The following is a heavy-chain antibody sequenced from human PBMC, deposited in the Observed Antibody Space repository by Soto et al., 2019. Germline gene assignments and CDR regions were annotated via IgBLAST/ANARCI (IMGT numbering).Heavy chain of an antibody. D-gene: IGHD7-27*01. CDR1: GFTFSRHT. J-gene: IGHJ4*02. V-gene: IGHV3-30-3*01. CDR3: ARLGQFYY. CDR2: ISDDGSNT. Sequence: GSLRLSCAASGFTFSRHTMHWVRQAPGKGLEWVAAISDDGSNTYYADSVKGRFTISRDNAKNSLSLQMNSLTPEDTAVYYCARLGQFYYWGQGTLVTGSS.